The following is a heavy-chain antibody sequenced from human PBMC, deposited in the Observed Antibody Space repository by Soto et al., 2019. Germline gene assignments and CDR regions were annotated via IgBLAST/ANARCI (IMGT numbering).Heavy chain of an antibody. CDR3: ARENWNHSIDY. J-gene: IGHJ4*02. D-gene: IGHD1-1*01. CDR1: GGSFRGYY. V-gene: IGHV4-34*01. Sequence: PSETLSLTCAVYGGSFRGYYWSWIRQPPGKGLEWIGEINHSGSTNYNPSLKSRVTISVDTSKNQFSLKLSSVTAADTAVYYCARENWNHSIDYWGQGTLVTVSS. CDR2: INHSGST.